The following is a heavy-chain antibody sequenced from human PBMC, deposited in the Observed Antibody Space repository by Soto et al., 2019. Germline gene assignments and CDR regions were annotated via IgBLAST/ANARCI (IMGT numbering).Heavy chain of an antibody. Sequence: QVQLVESGGGVVQPGRSLRLSCAASGFTFSNYIMHWVRQAPGKGLEWVAIILHDGNNKNYADSVKGRFIISRDNSKNTLYLQMNSLRTEDTAIYYCARDDEGGSYCDLGYWGQGTLVTVSS. D-gene: IGHD1-26*01. CDR3: ARDDEGGSYCDLGY. V-gene: IGHV3-30-3*01. CDR1: GFTFSNYI. CDR2: ILHDGNNK. J-gene: IGHJ4*02.